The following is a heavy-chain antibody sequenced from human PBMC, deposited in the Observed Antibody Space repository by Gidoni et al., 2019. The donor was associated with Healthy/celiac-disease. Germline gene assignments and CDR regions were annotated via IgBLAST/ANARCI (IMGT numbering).Heavy chain of an antibody. V-gene: IGHV3-49*05. J-gene: IGHJ3*02. CDR3: TREGRVSDIVVGEAFDI. Sequence: EVQLVESGGGLVKPGRSLRLSCTTSGFTFGDYVMSWFRQAPGKGLEWVGFIRSKAYGGTTEYAASVKGRFTISRDDSKSIAYLQMNSLKTEDTAVYYCTREGRVSDIVVGEAFDIWGQGTMVTVSS. D-gene: IGHD2-2*01. CDR1: GFTFGDYV. CDR2: IRSKAYGGTT.